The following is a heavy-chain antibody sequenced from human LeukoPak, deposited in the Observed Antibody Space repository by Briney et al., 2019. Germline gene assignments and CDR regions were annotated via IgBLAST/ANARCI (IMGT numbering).Heavy chain of an antibody. CDR1: GYTFSRYG. J-gene: IGHJ6*03. V-gene: IGHV1-69*06. CDR2: IIPIFGTA. Sequence: SVKVSCKASGYTFSRYGISWVRQAPGQGLEWMGGIIPIFGTANYAQKFQGRVTITADKSTSTAYMELSSLRSEDTAVYYCARVRQQLSRKYYYYYMDVWGKGTTVTVSS. CDR3: ARVRQQLSRKYYYYYMDV. D-gene: IGHD6-13*01.